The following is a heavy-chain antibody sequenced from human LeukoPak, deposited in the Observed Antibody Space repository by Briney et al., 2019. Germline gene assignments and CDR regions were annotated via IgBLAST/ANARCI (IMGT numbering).Heavy chain of an antibody. V-gene: IGHV4-34*01. CDR1: GGSFSGYY. Sequence: TSSETLSLTCAVYGGSFSGYYWSWIRQPPGKGLEWIGEINHSGSTNYNPSLKSRVTISVDTSKNQFSLKLSSVTAADTAEYYCACSAQYSYYYYMDVWGKGTTVTVSS. CDR2: INHSGST. CDR3: ACSAQYSYYYYMDV. J-gene: IGHJ6*03. D-gene: IGHD2/OR15-2a*01.